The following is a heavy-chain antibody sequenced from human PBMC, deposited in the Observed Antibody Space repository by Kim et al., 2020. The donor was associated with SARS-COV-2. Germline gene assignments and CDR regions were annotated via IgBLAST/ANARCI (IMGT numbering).Heavy chain of an antibody. CDR2: IIPIFGTA. CDR1: GGTFSSYA. V-gene: IGHV1-69*13. J-gene: IGHJ4*02. D-gene: IGHD3-22*01. CDR3: ARDYDSFKGHVYFDY. Sequence: SVKVSCKASGGTFSSYAISWVRQAPGQGLEWMGGIIPIFGTANYAQKFQGRVTITADESTSTAYMELSSLRSEDTAVYYCARDYDSFKGHVYFDYWGQGTLVTVSS.